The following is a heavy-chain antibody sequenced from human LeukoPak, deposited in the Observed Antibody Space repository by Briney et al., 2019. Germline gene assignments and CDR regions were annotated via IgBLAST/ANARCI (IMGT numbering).Heavy chain of an antibody. D-gene: IGHD2-2*02. CDR2: FDPRGGET. V-gene: IGHV1-24*01. CDR1: GHTLSEVS. CDR3: ATSDRQFCSPSSCYMPFDF. J-gene: IGHJ4*02. Sequence: ASVTVSCKVSGHTLSEVSMHWVRQAPGQGLEWVGGFDPRGGETVLAQKFQGRVTLTEDTSADTSSIELRSLRSEDTAVYYCATSDRQFCSPSSCYMPFDFWGRGTLVTVSS.